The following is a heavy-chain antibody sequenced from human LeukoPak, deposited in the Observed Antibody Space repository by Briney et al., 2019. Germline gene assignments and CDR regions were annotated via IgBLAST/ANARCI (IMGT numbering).Heavy chain of an antibody. CDR3: ARGGWNKFDY. CDR1: GDSISSGDYY. CDR2: IFYSGTT. D-gene: IGHD3-22*01. Sequence: PSETLSLTCTVSGDSISSGDYYWSWIRQPAGKGLEWIGFIFYSGTTNYNPSLKSRVTISVDTSKNQFSLKLSSVTAADTAVYYCARGGWNKFDYWGQGTLVTVSS. J-gene: IGHJ4*02. V-gene: IGHV4-61*10.